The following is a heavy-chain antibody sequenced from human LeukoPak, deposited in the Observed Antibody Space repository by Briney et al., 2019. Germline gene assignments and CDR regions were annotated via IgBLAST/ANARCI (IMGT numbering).Heavy chain of an antibody. D-gene: IGHD2-2*01. J-gene: IGHJ5*02. CDR3: ARALRVYCSSTSCSSFDP. V-gene: IGHV1-2*02. Sequence: ASVKVSCKASGYTFTGYYMHWVRQAPGQGLEWMGWINPNSGGTNYAQKFQGRVTMTRDTSISTAYMELSRLRSDDTAVYYCARALRVYCSSTSCSSFDPWGQGTLVTVSS. CDR1: GYTFTGYY. CDR2: INPNSGGT.